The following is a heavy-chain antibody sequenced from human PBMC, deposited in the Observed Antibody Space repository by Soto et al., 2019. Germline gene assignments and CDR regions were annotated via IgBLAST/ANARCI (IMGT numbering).Heavy chain of an antibody. CDR1: VGSISIFS. V-gene: IGHV4-59*01. D-gene: IGHD3-10*01. CDR3: ARGLWFGDFHYGMDV. Sequence: PSETLCVTCTVSVGSISIFSWNWIGQPPGKGLEWIGYIYYNVSTKYNPSLKSRVTISADTSKNQFSLKVTSVTAADTGIYYCARGLWFGDFHYGMDVWGLGTTVTVSS. CDR2: IYYNVST. J-gene: IGHJ6*02.